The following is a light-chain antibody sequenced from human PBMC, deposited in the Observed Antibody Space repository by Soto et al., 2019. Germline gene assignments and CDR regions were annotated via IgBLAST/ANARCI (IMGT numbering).Light chain of an antibody. Sequence: EIVLTQSPGTLSLSPGERATLSCRASQGVSSSSLVWYQQKPGQAPRLLIYGASSRAPGIPNRFSGSGSETDFSLTNDRLEPEDAAVYCCQHCGSSLWAFGQGTKVEIK. CDR1: QGVSSSS. CDR3: QHCGSSLWA. CDR2: GAS. V-gene: IGKV3-20*01. J-gene: IGKJ1*01.